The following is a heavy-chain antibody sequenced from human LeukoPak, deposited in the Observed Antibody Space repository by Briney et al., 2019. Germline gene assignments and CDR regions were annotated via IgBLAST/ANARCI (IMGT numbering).Heavy chain of an antibody. CDR2: ISSNGGST. CDR1: GFTFSSYA. CDR3: ARALDDSSGFLFDY. D-gene: IGHD3-22*01. V-gene: IGHV3-64*01. J-gene: IGHJ4*02. Sequence: PGGSLRLSCAASGFTFSSYAMHWVRQAPGKGLEYVSAISSNGGSTYYANSVKGRFTISRDNSKNTLYLQMGSLRAEDMAVYYCARALDDSSGFLFDYWGQGTLVTVSS.